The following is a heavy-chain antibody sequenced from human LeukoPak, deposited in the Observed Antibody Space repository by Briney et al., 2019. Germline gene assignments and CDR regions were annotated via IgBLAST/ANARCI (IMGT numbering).Heavy chain of an antibody. J-gene: IGHJ5*02. Sequence: ASVKVSCKASGYTFTSYDINWVRQATGQGLEWMGWMNPNSGNTGYAQKFQGRVTITRNTSISTAYMELSSLRSEDTAMYYCAREAYGDYVNWFDPWGQGTLVTVSS. V-gene: IGHV1-8*03. CDR3: AREAYGDYVNWFDP. D-gene: IGHD4-17*01. CDR1: GYTFTSYD. CDR2: MNPNSGNT.